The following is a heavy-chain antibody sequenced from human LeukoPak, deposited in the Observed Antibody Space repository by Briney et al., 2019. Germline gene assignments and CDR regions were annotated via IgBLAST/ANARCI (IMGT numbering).Heavy chain of an antibody. CDR3: ARCGSSWYHDY. J-gene: IGHJ4*02. CDR1: GYSFTSYW. CDR2: IYPADSDS. D-gene: IGHD6-13*01. Sequence: GESLRISCKGSGYSFTSYWIGWVRQMPGKGLEWMGIIYPADSDSRYSPSFQGQVTISADKSISTAYLQWGSLKASDTAMYYCARCGSSWYHDYWGQGTLVTVSS. V-gene: IGHV5-51*01.